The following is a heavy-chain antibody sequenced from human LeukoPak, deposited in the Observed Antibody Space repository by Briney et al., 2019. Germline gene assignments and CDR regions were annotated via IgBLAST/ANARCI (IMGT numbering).Heavy chain of an antibody. V-gene: IGHV3-48*04. CDR2: ISSTRSTI. CDR1: GFTFSSYA. D-gene: IGHD6-19*01. CDR3: ARDWSAVAAPDYFDY. J-gene: IGHJ4*02. Sequence: GGSLRLSCAASGFTFSSYAMTWVRQAPGKGLEWVSYISSTRSTIYYADSVQGRFTSSRDNAKNSLYLQMNSLTAEDTAVYFCARDWSAVAAPDYFDYWGQGTLVTVSA.